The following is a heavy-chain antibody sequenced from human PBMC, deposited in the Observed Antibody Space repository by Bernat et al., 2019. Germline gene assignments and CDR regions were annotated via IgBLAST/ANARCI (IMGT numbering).Heavy chain of an antibody. J-gene: IGHJ3*02. CDR1: GYSFTSYW. V-gene: IGHV5-51*01. CDR3: AVDLSGGSSLEYAFDI. D-gene: IGHD1-26*01. CDR2: IYPGDSDT. Sequence: EVQLVQSGAEVKKPGESLKISCKGSGYSFTSYWIGWVRQMPGKGLEWMGIIYPGDSDTRYSPSFQGQVTISADKSISTAYLQWSSLKASDTTMYYCAVDLSGGSSLEYAFDIWGQGTMVTVSS.